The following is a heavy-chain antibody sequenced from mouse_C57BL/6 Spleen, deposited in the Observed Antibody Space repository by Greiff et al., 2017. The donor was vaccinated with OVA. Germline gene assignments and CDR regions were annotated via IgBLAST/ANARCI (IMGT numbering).Heavy chain of an antibody. Sequence: EVQLQQSGPELVKPGASVKIPCKASGYTFTDYNMDWVKQSHGKSLEWIGDINPNNGGTIYNQKFKGKATLTVDKSSSTAYMELRSLTSEDTAVYYCARYGLRPFDYWGQGTTLTVSS. CDR3: ARYGLRPFDY. CDR2: INPNNGGT. D-gene: IGHD2-4*01. J-gene: IGHJ2*01. CDR1: GYTFTDYN. V-gene: IGHV1-18*01.